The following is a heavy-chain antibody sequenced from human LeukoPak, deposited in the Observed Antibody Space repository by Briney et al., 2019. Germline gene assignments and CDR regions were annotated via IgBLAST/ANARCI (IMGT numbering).Heavy chain of an antibody. V-gene: IGHV1-46*01. CDR2: IHPSGGST. D-gene: IGHD6-19*01. CDR3: ARVRFSSGWYIAFDM. J-gene: IGHJ3*02. Sequence: ASVKVSCKASGDTFSNNYVQWVRQAPGQGLEWKGIIHPSGGSTTYAQKFQGRVTMTRDTSTSTVYMELSSLRSEDTAVYYCARVRFSSGWYIAFDMWGQGTMVTVSS. CDR1: GDTFSNNY.